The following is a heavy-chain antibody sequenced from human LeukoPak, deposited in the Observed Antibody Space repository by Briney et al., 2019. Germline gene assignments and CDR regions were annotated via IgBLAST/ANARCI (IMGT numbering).Heavy chain of an antibody. CDR3: ARALDEYSSPGGYYYYYMDV. Sequence: SQTLSLTCAISGDSVSSNSAAWNWIRQSPSRGLEWLGRTYYRSKWYNDYAVSVKSRITINPDTSKNQFSLQLNSVTPEDTAVYYCARALDEYSSPGGYYYYYMDVWGKGTTVTVSS. J-gene: IGHJ6*03. CDR1: GDSVSSNSAA. V-gene: IGHV6-1*01. CDR2: TYYRSKWYN. D-gene: IGHD6-6*01.